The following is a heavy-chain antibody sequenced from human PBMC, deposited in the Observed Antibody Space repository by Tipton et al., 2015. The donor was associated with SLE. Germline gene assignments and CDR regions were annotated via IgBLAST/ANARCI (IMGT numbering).Heavy chain of an antibody. CDR2: IHYTGSA. V-gene: IGHV4-30-4*08. J-gene: IGHJ3*01. CDR3: SRDAYDSSDYRRGGALDF. Sequence: TLSLTCTVSGGSISSDNYFWSWIRQHPDKGLEWIGYIHYTGSAYYNPSFRSRFTLSVDTSKNQFSLTLSSMTAADTAVYYCSRDAYDSSDYRRGGALDFWGRGTMVTVSS. D-gene: IGHD3-22*01. CDR1: GGSISSDNYF.